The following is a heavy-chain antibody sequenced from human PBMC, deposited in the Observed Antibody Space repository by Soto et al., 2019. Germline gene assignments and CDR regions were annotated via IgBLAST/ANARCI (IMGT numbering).Heavy chain of an antibody. D-gene: IGHD4-4*01. CDR1: GDTFCRFT. CDR2: IKPISGIT. J-gene: IGHJ5*02. V-gene: IGHV1-69*13. Sequence: SVKVSCKASGDTFCRFTINWGLHAPGQGLECMGGIKPISGITNYAQRFQGRVTFTADASTSTVYLELSSLRSEDTAMYYCARDPSTINKLIGVWFDPWGQGTLVTVSS. CDR3: ARDPSTINKLIGVWFDP.